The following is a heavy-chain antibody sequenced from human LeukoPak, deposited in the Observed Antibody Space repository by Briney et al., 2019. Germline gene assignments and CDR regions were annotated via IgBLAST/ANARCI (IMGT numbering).Heavy chain of an antibody. CDR3: ARDLSYGMDV. CDR1: GGSVNSGSYY. V-gene: IGHV4-61*01. Sequence: PSETLSLTCTVSGGSVNSGSYYWNWIRQPPGKGLEWIGYIYYSGSTNYNPSLKSRVTISVDTPKNQFSLKLSSVTAADTAVYYCARDLSYGMDVWGQGTTVTVSS. J-gene: IGHJ6*02. CDR2: IYYSGST.